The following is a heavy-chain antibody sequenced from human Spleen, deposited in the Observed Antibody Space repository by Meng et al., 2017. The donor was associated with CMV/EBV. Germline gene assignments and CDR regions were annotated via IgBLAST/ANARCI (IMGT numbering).Heavy chain of an antibody. CDR3: ARETSDYVWGSYRFRFFDY. V-gene: IGHV4-4*07. Sequence: LQEPGAGLGQPSESLLLTCTVSGGSISSYYWSWIRPPAGKGLEWIGRIYTSGSTNYNPSLKSRVTISVDTSKNQFSLKLSSVTAADTAVYYCARETSDYVWGSYRFRFFDYWGQGTLVTVSS. CDR1: GGSISSYY. D-gene: IGHD3-16*02. J-gene: IGHJ4*02. CDR2: IYTSGST.